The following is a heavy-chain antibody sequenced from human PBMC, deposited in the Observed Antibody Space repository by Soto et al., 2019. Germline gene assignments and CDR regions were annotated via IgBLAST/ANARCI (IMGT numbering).Heavy chain of an antibody. D-gene: IGHD6-13*01. V-gene: IGHV4-59*12. Sequence: SETLSLTCTVSGGSLSSYYWSWIRRPPGMGLEWIASISYSGTTNYNSSLKSRVTISRDNAKNSLYLHMDSLRAEDTALYYCTTRGSSWPPRYFDYWGQGILVTVSS. CDR3: TTRGSSWPPRYFDY. J-gene: IGHJ4*02. CDR1: GGSLSSYY. CDR2: ISYSGTT.